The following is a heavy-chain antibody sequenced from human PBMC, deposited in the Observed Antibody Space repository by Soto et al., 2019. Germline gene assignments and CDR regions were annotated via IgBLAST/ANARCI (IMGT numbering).Heavy chain of an antibody. CDR3: AREAGYQETIGQQPPDC. J-gene: IGHJ4*02. Sequence: QVQLVESGGGVVQPGGSLRLSCAASGFTFYNYGMHWVRQAPGKGLEGVAGIWHDASNKYYAGSVKGRFTISRDNSKNMLYLQMNSLRADDTAAYYCAREAGYQETIGQQPPDCWGQGMMVTVSS. CDR2: IWHDASNK. D-gene: IGHD6-13*01. V-gene: IGHV3-33*01. CDR1: GFTFYNYG.